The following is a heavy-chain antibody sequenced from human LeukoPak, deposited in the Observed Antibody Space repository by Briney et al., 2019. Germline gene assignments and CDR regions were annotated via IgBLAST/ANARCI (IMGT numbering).Heavy chain of an antibody. CDR1: GFTFSSYA. Sequence: GGSLRLSCAASGFTFSSYAMHWVRQAPGKGLEWVAVISYDGSNKYCADSVKGRFTISRDNSKNTLYLQMNSLRAEDTAVYYCASGTIVGARGADNWGQGTLVTVSS. CDR2: ISYDGSNK. CDR3: ASGTIVGARGADN. J-gene: IGHJ4*02. D-gene: IGHD1-26*01. V-gene: IGHV3-30-3*01.